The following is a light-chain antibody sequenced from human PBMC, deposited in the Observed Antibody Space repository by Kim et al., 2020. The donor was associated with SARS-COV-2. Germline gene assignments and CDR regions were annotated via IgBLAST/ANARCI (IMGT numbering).Light chain of an antibody. CDR2: RDG. CDR1: STNVGNNY. CDR3: ATWDAGLSAVV. V-gene: IGLV1-47*01. J-gene: IGLJ3*02. Sequence: GQGVTISCSGTSTNVGNNYVSWFHQLPGTAPKHLIYRDGRRPSGVPQRFSGSNSGTSASLPIGGRRSEDEADYYCATWDAGLSAVVFGGGTQLTVL.